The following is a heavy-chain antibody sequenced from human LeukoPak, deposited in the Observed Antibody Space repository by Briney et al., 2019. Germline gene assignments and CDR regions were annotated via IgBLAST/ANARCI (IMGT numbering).Heavy chain of an antibody. CDR3: ASTVSSGWHYFDY. CDR2: MNPNSGNT. Sequence: ASVKVSCKASGYTFTSYDIHWVRQATGQGLEWMGWMNPNSGNTGYAQKFQGRVTMTRNTSISTAYMELSSLRSEDTAVYYCASTVSSGWHYFDYWGQGTLVTVSS. CDR1: GYTFTSYD. V-gene: IGHV1-8*01. D-gene: IGHD6-19*01. J-gene: IGHJ4*02.